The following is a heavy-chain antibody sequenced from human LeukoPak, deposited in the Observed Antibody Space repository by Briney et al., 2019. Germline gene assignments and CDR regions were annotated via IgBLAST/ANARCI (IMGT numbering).Heavy chain of an antibody. J-gene: IGHJ4*02. V-gene: IGHV3-48*03. CDR2: ISSSGSTI. CDR1: GFTFSSYE. CDR3: ARGVGVYVY. Sequence: GGSLRLSCAASGFTFSSYEMNWVRQAPGEGLEWVSYISSSGSTIYYADSVKGRFTISRDNSKNTVYLQMNSLRVEDTAVYYCARGVGVYVYWGQGTLVTVSS. D-gene: IGHD5/OR15-5a*01.